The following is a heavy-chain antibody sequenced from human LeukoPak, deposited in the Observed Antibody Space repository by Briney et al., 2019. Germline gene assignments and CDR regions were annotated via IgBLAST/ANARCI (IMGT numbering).Heavy chain of an antibody. CDR2: ISGSAGST. CDR3: ANFLDVQRFDP. V-gene: IGHV3-23*01. D-gene: IGHD3-3*01. CDR1: GFTFSSYA. Sequence: GGSLRLSCAASGFTFSSYAMSWVRQAPGKGLEWVSGISGSAGSTYYADSVKGRFTISRDNSKNTLYLQMNSLRAEDTAVYYCANFLDVQRFDPWGQGTLVTVSS. J-gene: IGHJ5*02.